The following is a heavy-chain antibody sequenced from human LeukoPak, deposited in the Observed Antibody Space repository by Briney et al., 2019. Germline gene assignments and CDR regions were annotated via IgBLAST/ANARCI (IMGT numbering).Heavy chain of an antibody. CDR2: ISYDGSNK. Sequence: GGSLRLSCAASGFTFSSYGMHWVRQAPGKGLEWVAVISYDGSNKYYADSVKGRFTISRDNSKNTLYLQMNSLRAEDTAVYYCATNNNGGFDYWGQGTLVTVSS. CDR1: GFTFSSYG. J-gene: IGHJ4*02. D-gene: IGHD2-8*01. CDR3: ATNNNGGFDY. V-gene: IGHV3-30*03.